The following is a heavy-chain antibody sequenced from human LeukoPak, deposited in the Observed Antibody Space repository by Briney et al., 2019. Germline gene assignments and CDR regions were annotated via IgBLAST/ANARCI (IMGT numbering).Heavy chain of an antibody. J-gene: IGHJ4*02. CDR2: INSDGSST. Sequence: GGSLRLSCAASGFTFSSYWMHWVRQAPGKGLVWVSRINSDGSSTSYADSVKGRFTISRDNAKNTLYLQMNSLRAEDTAVYYCARRASSGYDHIDYWGQGTLVTVSS. CDR3: ARRASSGYDHIDY. CDR1: GFTFSSYW. D-gene: IGHD3-22*01. V-gene: IGHV3-74*01.